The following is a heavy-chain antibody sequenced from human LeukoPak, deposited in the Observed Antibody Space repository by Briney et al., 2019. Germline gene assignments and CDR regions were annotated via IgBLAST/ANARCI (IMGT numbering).Heavy chain of an antibody. Sequence: ASVKVSCKASGYTFTGYYMHWVRQAPGQGLEWMGWINPNSGGTNYAQKFQGRVTMTRDTSTGTVYMELSSLRSEDTAVYYCARARGIAVAARRWFDPWGQGTLVTVSS. CDR2: INPNSGGT. CDR3: ARARGIAVAARRWFDP. J-gene: IGHJ5*02. CDR1: GYTFTGYY. D-gene: IGHD6-19*01. V-gene: IGHV1-2*02.